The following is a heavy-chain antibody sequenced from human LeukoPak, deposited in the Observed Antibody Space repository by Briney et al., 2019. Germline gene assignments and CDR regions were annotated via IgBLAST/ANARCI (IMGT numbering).Heavy chain of an antibody. CDR2: ISGSGGST. CDR1: GFTFSSYA. Sequence: ASLRLSCAASGFTFSSYAMSWVRQAPGKGLEWVSAISGSGGSTYYADSVKGRFTISRDNSKNTLYLQMNSLRAEDTAVYYCAKSYCGGDCYFLYDYWGQGTLVTVSS. J-gene: IGHJ4*02. V-gene: IGHV3-23*01. D-gene: IGHD2-21*02. CDR3: AKSYCGGDCYFLYDY.